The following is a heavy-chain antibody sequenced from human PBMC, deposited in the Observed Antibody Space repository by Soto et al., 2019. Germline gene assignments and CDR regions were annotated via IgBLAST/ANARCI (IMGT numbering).Heavy chain of an antibody. CDR1: GGTFSSYS. J-gene: IGHJ4*02. CDR2: IIPIVVTA. Sequence: QVQLVQSGAEVKKPGSSVKVSCKASGGTFSSYSINWVRQAPGQGLEWMGEIIPIVVTANYAQKFQGRVTITADESTSTAYMELSSLRSEDTAVYYCARDGGRHSGGIDYWGQGTLVTVSS. V-gene: IGHV1-69*01. CDR3: ARDGGRHSGGIDY. D-gene: IGHD1-26*01.